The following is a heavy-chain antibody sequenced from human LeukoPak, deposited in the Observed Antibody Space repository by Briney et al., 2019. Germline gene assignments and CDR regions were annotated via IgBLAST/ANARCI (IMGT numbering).Heavy chain of an antibody. D-gene: IGHD3-10*01. V-gene: IGHV3-74*03. CDR3: ARDNGVESFDN. CDR2: VNGDVSIT. J-gene: IGHJ4*02. CDR1: GFAFNNYW. Sequence: GGSLRLSCAASGFAFNNYWMHWVRQAPGKGLVWVSRVNGDVSITTYADSVKGRFTISRDNAKNTLYLQMNSLRAEDTAVYFCARDNGVESFDNWGQGTLVTVSS.